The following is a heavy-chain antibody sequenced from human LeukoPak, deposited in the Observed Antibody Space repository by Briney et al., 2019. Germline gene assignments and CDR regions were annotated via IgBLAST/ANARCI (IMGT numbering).Heavy chain of an antibody. CDR2: IWYDGSNK. V-gene: IGHV3-33*08. D-gene: IGHD3-10*01. J-gene: IGHJ6*02. CDR1: GFTFRSYA. Sequence: PGGSLRLSCAASGFTFRSYAMTWVRQAPGKGLEWVAVIWYDGSNKYYADSVKGRFTISRDNSKNTLYLQMNSLRAEDTAVYYCARVNYYGSGSYKRYYYYGMDVWGQGTTVTVSS. CDR3: ARVNYYGSGSYKRYYYYGMDV.